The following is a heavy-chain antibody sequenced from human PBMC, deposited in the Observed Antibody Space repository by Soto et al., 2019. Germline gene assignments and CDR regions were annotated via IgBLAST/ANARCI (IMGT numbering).Heavy chain of an antibody. Sequence: QVQLVESGGGVVQPGRSLRLSCAASGFTFSSYGMHWVRQAPGKGLEWVAVIWYDGSNKYYADSVKGRFTISRDNSKNTLYIQMNSLRAEDKAVYYCARDIVLVPAAMTPLYYYYGMDVWGQATTVTVS. CDR3: ARDIVLVPAAMTPLYYYYGMDV. D-gene: IGHD2-2*01. J-gene: IGHJ6*02. CDR2: IWYDGSNK. CDR1: GFTFSSYG. V-gene: IGHV3-33*01.